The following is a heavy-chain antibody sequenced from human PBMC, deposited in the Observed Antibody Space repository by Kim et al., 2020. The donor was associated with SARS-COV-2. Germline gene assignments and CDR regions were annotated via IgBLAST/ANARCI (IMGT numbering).Heavy chain of an antibody. CDR1: GFTFSSYG. Sequence: GGSLRLSCAASGFTFSSYGMHWVRQAPGKGLEWVAVIWYDGSNKYYADSVKGRFTISRDNSKNTLYLQMNSLRAEDTAVYYCAKDVTYCSSTSCYPDAFDIWGQGTMVTVSS. V-gene: IGHV3-33*06. CDR3: AKDVTYCSSTSCYPDAFDI. J-gene: IGHJ3*02. CDR2: IWYDGSNK. D-gene: IGHD2-2*01.